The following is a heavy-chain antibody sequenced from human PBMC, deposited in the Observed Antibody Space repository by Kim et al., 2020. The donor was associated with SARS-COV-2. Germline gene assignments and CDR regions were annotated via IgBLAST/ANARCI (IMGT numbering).Heavy chain of an antibody. Sequence: SSYIYYADSLKGRFTISRDNAKNSLYLQMHSLRAEDTAVYYCARAKSSDYWGQGTLVTVSS. V-gene: IGHV3-21*01. CDR3: ARAKSSDY. J-gene: IGHJ4*02. CDR2: SSYI. D-gene: IGHD6-13*01.